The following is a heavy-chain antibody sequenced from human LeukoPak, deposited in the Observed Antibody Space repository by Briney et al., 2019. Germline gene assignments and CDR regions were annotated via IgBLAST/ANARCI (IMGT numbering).Heavy chain of an antibody. Sequence: TGGSLRLSCAASGFTFSSYGMHWVRQAPGKGLEWVAVISYDGSNKYYADSVKGRFTISRDNSKNTLYLQMNSLRAEDTAVYYCAKVTAYYDFWSGYSDKYYFDYWGQGTLATVSS. CDR1: GFTFSSYG. V-gene: IGHV3-30*18. J-gene: IGHJ4*02. CDR2: ISYDGSNK. CDR3: AKVTAYYDFWSGYSDKYYFDY. D-gene: IGHD3-3*01.